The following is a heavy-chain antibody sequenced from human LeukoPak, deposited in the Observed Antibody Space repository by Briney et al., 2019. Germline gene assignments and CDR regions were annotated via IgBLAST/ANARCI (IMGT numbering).Heavy chain of an antibody. V-gene: IGHV4-31*03. Sequence: PSETLSLTCTVSGGSIGSGAYYWSWIPQHPGKGLEWIGYIYYSGSTYYNPSLKSRVTISVDASKNQFSLKLSSVTAADTAVYYCARDLGDGYLANDYWGQGTLVTVSS. CDR1: GGSIGSGAYY. J-gene: IGHJ4*02. CDR2: IYYSGST. CDR3: ARDLGDGYLANDY. D-gene: IGHD5-24*01.